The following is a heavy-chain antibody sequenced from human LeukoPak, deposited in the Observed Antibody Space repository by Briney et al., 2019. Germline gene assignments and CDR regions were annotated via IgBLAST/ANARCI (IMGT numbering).Heavy chain of an antibody. J-gene: IGHJ3*02. CDR3: ARDPSMIGRGDAFGI. CDR1: GFTFSSYN. CDR2: ISSSSSYI. D-gene: IGHD3-22*01. V-gene: IGHV3-21*01. Sequence: PGGSLRLSCAASGFTFSSYNMNWVRQAPAKGLEWVSSISSSSSYIYYADSVKGRFTISRDNAKNSLYLQMNSLRAEDTAVYYCARDPSMIGRGDAFGIWGQGTMVTVSS.